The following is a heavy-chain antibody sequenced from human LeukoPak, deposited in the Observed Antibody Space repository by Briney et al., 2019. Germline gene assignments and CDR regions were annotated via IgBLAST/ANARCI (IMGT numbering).Heavy chain of an antibody. V-gene: IGHV1-69*05. D-gene: IGHD3-22*01. CDR3: ARAEYYDSSGYYSLAGFDY. Sequence: SVKVSCKASGGTFSSYAISWVRQAPGQGLEWMGGIIPIFGTANYAQKFQGRVTITTDESTSTAYMELSSLRSEDTAVYSCARAEYYDSSGYYSLAGFDYWGQGTLVTVSS. J-gene: IGHJ4*02. CDR2: IIPIFGTA. CDR1: GGTFSSYA.